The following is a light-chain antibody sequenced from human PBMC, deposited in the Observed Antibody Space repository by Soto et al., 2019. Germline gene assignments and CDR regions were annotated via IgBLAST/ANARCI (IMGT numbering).Light chain of an antibody. CDR1: QSISTW. V-gene: IGKV1-5*01. Sequence: DIQMTQSPSTLSASVGDRVTITCRASQSISTWLAWYQQKPGKAPKFLIYDASSLESGVPSRFSGSGSGAEFILTISSLQPDDFATYYCQQYNSYSTFCQVTKVEIK. CDR2: DAS. J-gene: IGKJ1*01. CDR3: QQYNSYST.